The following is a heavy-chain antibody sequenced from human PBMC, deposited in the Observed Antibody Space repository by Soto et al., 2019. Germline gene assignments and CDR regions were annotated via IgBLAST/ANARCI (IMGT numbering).Heavy chain of an antibody. V-gene: IGHV3-15*01. Sequence: DVQLLESGGGLVKPGGSLRLSCAASGFTFSNAWMSWVRQTPGKGLEWVGRIKSKTDVGKTEYAAPVKGRFTISRDDSENTLYLEMNSLKTEDTAVYYCTTDRLSKYYYYGSGSYYKVFDYWGQGTLVTVSS. D-gene: IGHD3-10*01. CDR2: IKSKTDVGKT. J-gene: IGHJ4*02. CDR1: GFTFSNAW. CDR3: TTDRLSKYYYYGSGSYYKVFDY.